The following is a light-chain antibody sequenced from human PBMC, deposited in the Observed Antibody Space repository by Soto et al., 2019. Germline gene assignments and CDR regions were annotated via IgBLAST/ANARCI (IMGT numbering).Light chain of an antibody. CDR3: SSYAGNSLWV. Sequence: QSALTQPRSVSGSPGQSVTISCTGTSSDVGGYNYVSWYQQHPGKAPKLMIYDVSKWPSRVPDRFSGSKSGNTASLTISGLQAEDEADYYCSSYAGNSLWVFGGGTKLTVL. J-gene: IGLJ3*02. V-gene: IGLV2-11*01. CDR2: DVS. CDR1: SSDVGGYNY.